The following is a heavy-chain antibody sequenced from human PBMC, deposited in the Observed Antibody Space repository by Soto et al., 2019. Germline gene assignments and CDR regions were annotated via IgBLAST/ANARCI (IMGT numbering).Heavy chain of an antibody. Sequence: PGGSLRLSCAASGFTFSDYYMSWIRQAPGKGLEWVSYISNGGTIIYYADSVKGRFTISRDNAKNSLYLQMNSLRAEDTAVYYCARDQAPYFYDSSGYYFDYWGQGSLVTVSS. CDR2: ISNGGTII. J-gene: IGHJ4*02. CDR3: ARDQAPYFYDSSGYYFDY. V-gene: IGHV3-11*01. CDR1: GFTFSDYY. D-gene: IGHD3-22*01.